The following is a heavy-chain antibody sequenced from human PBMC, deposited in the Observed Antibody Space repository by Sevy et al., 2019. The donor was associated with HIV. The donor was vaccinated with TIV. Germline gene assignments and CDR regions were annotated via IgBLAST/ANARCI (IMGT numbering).Heavy chain of an antibody. CDR1: GFTFSSYA. CDR2: ISYDGSNK. V-gene: IGHV3-30-3*01. CDR3: ARGIVVVPAAFWRPEGYYMYV. Sequence: GGSLRLSCAASGFTFSSYAMHWVRQAPGKGLEWVAVISYDGSNKYYADSVKGRFTISRDNSKNTLYLQMNSLRAEDTAVYYCARGIVVVPAAFWRPEGYYMYVWGKGPTVTVSS. J-gene: IGHJ6*03. D-gene: IGHD2-2*01.